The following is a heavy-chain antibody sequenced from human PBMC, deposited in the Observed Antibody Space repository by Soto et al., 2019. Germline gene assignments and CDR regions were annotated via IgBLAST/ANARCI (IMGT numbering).Heavy chain of an antibody. D-gene: IGHD4-17*01. CDR3: ARAPRMTTVTTYFDY. CDR1: GYTFTSYG. J-gene: IGHJ4*02. CDR2: ISAYKGNT. V-gene: IGHV1-18*01. Sequence: ASVKVSCKASGYTFTSYGISWVRQAPGQGLEWMGWISAYKGNTNYAQKLQGRVTMTTDTSTSTAYMQLRSLRSDDTAVYYCARAPRMTTVTTYFDYWGQGTLVTVSS.